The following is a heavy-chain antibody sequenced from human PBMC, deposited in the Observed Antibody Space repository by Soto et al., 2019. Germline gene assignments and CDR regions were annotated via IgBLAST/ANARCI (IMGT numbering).Heavy chain of an antibody. Sequence: QVQLVESGGGVVQSGRSLRLSCAASGFTFSTSGMHWIRQAPGKGLEWVAMISHDVGATYYVDSVKGRFTISRDTDKNTLHLQMDSLRPEDTATYYCAKDWGSSGWYNWFDPWGQGTLVTGSS. CDR3: AKDWGSSGWYNWFDP. CDR1: GFTFSTSG. D-gene: IGHD3-16*01. CDR2: ISHDVGAT. J-gene: IGHJ5*02. V-gene: IGHV3-30*18.